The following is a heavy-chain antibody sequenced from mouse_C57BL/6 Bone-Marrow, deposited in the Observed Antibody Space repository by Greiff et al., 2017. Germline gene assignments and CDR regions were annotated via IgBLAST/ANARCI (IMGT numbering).Heavy chain of an antibody. D-gene: IGHD1-1*01. V-gene: IGHV1-52*01. CDR3: ASGEYYGSSSHFDV. J-gene: IGHJ1*03. CDR2: IDPSDSET. Sequence: QVQLQQSGAELVRPGSSVKLSCKASGYTFTSYWMHWVKQRPIQGLEWIGNIDPSDSETHYNQKFKDKATLTVDKSSSTAYMQLSSLTSEDSAVYYCASGEYYGSSSHFDVWGTGTTVTVSA. CDR1: GYTFTSYW.